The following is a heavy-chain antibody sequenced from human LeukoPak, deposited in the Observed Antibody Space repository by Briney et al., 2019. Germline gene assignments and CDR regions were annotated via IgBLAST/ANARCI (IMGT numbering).Heavy chain of an antibody. D-gene: IGHD3-9*01. J-gene: IGHJ4*02. Sequence: SETLSLTCTVSGGSISSYYWSWIRQPPGKGLEWIGYIYYSGTTYYNPSLKSRVTISVDTSKNQFSLDLTSVTAADTAVYYCATSGDILTGYQKVTLAYWGQGTLVSVSS. CDR3: ATSGDILTGYQKVTLAY. CDR1: GGSISSYY. CDR2: IYYSGTT. V-gene: IGHV4-59*04.